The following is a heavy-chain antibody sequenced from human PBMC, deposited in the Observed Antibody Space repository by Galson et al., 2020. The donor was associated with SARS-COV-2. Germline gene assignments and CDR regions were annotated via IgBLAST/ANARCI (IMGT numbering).Heavy chain of an antibody. Sequence: ASVKVSCKASGYTFTSYGISWVRQAPGQGLEWMGWISAYNGNTNYAQKLQDRVTMTTDTSTSTAYMELRSLRSDDTAVYYCSFTEIPAARAGPDNYYYYYMDVWGKGTTVTVSS. D-gene: IGHD2-2*01. CDR2: ISAYNGNT. CDR3: SFTEIPAARAGPDNYYYYYMDV. J-gene: IGHJ6*03. V-gene: IGHV1-18*04. CDR1: GYTFTSYG.